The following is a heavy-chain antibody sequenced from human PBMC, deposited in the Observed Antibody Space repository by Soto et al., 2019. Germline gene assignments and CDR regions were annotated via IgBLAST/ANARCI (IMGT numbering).Heavy chain of an antibody. CDR3: AHSSWAGTKTYIDY. Sequence: QITLKESTPTLVKPTQTLTLTCTFSGFSLSTSGVGVGWIRQPPGKALEWLALIYWDDDRRYSPSLKSRLTITKDTSKNQVVLTMTNIGPVDTATYYCAHSSWAGTKTYIDYWGQGTLGTVSS. CDR1: GFSLSTSGVG. D-gene: IGHD6-19*01. J-gene: IGHJ4*02. V-gene: IGHV2-5*02. CDR2: IYWDDDR.